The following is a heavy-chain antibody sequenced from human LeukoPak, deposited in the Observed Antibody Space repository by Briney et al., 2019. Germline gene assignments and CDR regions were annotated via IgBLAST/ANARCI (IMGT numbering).Heavy chain of an antibody. V-gene: IGHV3-49*04. J-gene: IGHJ3*01. CDR3: TPAGGHCSSISFYAFDV. CDR2: IRSKTYGGGT. CDR1: GFNSGDYV. D-gene: IGHD2-2*01. Sequence: RSLRLSCTASGFNSGDYVMTWVRQAPGKRLEWVGFIRSKTYGGGTEYAVSVKGRFSISRDDSKSIDYLKINSLKTEDTAVYYCTPAGGHCSSISFYAFDVWGQGTMVTVSS.